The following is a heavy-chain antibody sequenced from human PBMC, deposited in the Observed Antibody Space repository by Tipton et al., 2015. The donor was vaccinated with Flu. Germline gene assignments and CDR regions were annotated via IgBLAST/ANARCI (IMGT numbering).Heavy chain of an antibody. CDR1: GDSIGSNYF. CDR3: ARGATVVTPRVVYFDY. Sequence: TLSLTCSVSGDSIGSNYFWGWIRQSPGKGLEWIGNVHRTGSTYHNPSLKSRVTISVDTSKNQFSLKLTSVSAADTAVYYCARGATVVTPRVVYFDYWGQGTLVTVSS. D-gene: IGHD4-23*01. CDR2: VHRTGST. V-gene: IGHV4-38-2*02. J-gene: IGHJ4*02.